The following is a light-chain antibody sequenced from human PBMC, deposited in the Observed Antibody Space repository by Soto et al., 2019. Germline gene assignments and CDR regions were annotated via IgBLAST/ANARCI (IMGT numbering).Light chain of an antibody. CDR2: AAS. J-gene: IGKJ4*01. V-gene: IGKV1-12*01. CDR3: QQANSFPLT. Sequence: DIQMTQSPSSVSASVGDRVTITCRASQGVSRWLAWYQQKPGKAPNLLIYAASNLQTGVPSRFRGSGSGTDCTLTISSLQPEDLATYYCQQANSFPLTFGGGKKVAIK. CDR1: QGVSRW.